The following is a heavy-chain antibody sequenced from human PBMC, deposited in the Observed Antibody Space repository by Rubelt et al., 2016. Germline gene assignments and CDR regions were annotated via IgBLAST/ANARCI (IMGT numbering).Heavy chain of an antibody. J-gene: IGHJ4*02. CDR1: GFTFTNSW. D-gene: IGHD6-19*01. Sequence: EVQLVESGGGLVQPGGSLRLSCAASGFTFTNSWMGWVRLAPGKGLEWVANLNPEGSETNYVDSVKGRFTMSRDNAKNSLSLQMNSLRAEDTAVYYCARGGGSGWPFEYWGQGTLVTVSS. V-gene: IGHV3-7*03. CDR3: ARGGGSGWPFEY. CDR2: LNPEGSET.